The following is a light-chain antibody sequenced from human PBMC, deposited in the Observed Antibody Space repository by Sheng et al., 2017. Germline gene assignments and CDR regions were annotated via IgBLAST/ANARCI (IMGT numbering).Light chain of an antibody. Sequence: DIQLTQSPSFLSASVGDRVTITCRASQGISSNLAWYQQKPGKAPKLLMHVASPLQSGVPSRFSGSGFGTEFTLTISSLQPEDFATYFCLQFNTYPWTFGQETKVEIK. CDR2: VAS. J-gene: IGKJ1*01. V-gene: IGKV1-9*01. CDR1: QGISSN. CDR3: LQFNTYPWT.